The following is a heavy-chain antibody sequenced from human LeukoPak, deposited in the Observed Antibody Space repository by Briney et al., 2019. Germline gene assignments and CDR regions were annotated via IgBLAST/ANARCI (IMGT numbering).Heavy chain of an antibody. J-gene: IGHJ4*02. Sequence: SVKVSCKASGGTFSSYAISWVRQAPGQGLEWMGGIIPIFGTANYAQKFQGRVTITADGSTSTAYMELSSLRSEDTAVYYCARNLDSSGYYTLADYWGQGTLVTVSS. CDR1: GGTFSSYA. V-gene: IGHV1-69*13. CDR3: ARNLDSSGYYTLADY. D-gene: IGHD3-22*01. CDR2: IIPIFGTA.